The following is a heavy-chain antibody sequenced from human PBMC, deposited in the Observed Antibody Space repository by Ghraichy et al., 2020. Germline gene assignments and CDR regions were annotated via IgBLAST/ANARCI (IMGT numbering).Heavy chain of an antibody. V-gene: IGHV3-48*04. D-gene: IGHD1-26*01. CDR1: GFTFSSYS. Sequence: GGSLRLSCAASGFTFSSYSMNWVRHAPGKGLEWVSCISGGSSTIYYADSVKGRFTISRDNAKNSLYLQMNSLRAEDTAVYLCARVRSGTYYFFDYWGQGTLVTVSS. J-gene: IGHJ4*02. CDR3: ARVRSGTYYFFDY. CDR2: ISGGSSTI.